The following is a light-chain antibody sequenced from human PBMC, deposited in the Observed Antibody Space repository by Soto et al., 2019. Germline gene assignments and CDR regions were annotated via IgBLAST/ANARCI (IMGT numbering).Light chain of an antibody. Sequence: QSALTQPASVSGSPGQSITISCTGTSSDVGSYNLVSWYQQHPGKAPKLMIYEGSKRPSGVSNRFSGSKSRNTASLTISGLQTDEEADYYCCSYVGSSIYVVFGGGAQLTVL. V-gene: IGLV2-23*01. J-gene: IGLJ2*01. CDR1: SSDVGSYNL. CDR2: EGS. CDR3: CSYVGSSIYVV.